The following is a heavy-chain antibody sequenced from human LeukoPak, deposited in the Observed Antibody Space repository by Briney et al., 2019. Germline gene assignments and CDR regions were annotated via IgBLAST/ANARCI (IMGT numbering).Heavy chain of an antibody. CDR1: GGSISSYY. CDR3: ARVDISTTVTKSYYFDY. CDR2: IYYSGST. V-gene: IGHV4-59*01. J-gene: IGHJ4*02. D-gene: IGHD4-17*01. Sequence: PSETLSLTCTVSGGSISSYYWSCVRQPPGKGLEWIGYIYYSGSTNYNPSLKSRVTISVDTSKNQFSLKLSSVTAADTAVYYCARVDISTTVTKSYYFDYWGQGTLVTVSS.